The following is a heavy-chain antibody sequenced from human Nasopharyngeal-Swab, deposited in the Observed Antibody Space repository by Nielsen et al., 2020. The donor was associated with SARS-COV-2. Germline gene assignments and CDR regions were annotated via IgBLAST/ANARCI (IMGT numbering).Heavy chain of an antibody. V-gene: IGHV1-18*04. D-gene: IGHD3-3*01. CDR2: ISAYNGNA. Sequence: ASVKVSCKASGYTFTSYGISWVRQALGQGLEWMGWISAYNGNANYAQKLQGRVTMTTDTSTSTAYMELRSLRSDDTAVYYCARFPTYYDFWSGFYYYYMDVWGKGTTVTVSS. J-gene: IGHJ6*03. CDR3: ARFPTYYDFWSGFYYYYMDV. CDR1: GYTFTSYG.